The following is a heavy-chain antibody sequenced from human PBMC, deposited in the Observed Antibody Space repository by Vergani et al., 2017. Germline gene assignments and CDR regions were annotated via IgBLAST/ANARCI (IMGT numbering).Heavy chain of an antibody. CDR2: INPSVGST. V-gene: IGHV1-46*03. CDR1: GYTFTSYY. CDR3: SRAHFDWLSFYYYSMDV. D-gene: IGHD3-9*01. J-gene: IGHJ6*02. Sequence: QVQLVQSGAEVKKPGASVNVSCMASGYTFTSYYIHWVRQAPGQGLEWMGMINPSVGSTSYAQNFQGRIIMTRDTSTSTVYMSLSSLRSEDTAVYYCSRAHFDWLSFYYYSMDVWGQGTTVTVSS.